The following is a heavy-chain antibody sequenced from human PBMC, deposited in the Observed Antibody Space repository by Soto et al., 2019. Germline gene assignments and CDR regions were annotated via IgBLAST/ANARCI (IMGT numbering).Heavy chain of an antibody. CDR2: TYYRSKWYN. J-gene: IGHJ3*02. CDR3: ARENSSGWYRLGAFDI. CDR1: GGSVSSNSAA. Sequence: SQTLSLTCAISGGSVSSNSAAWNWIRQSPSRGLEWLGRTYYRSKWYNDYAVSVKSRITINPDTSKNQFSLQLNSVTPEDTAVYYCARENSSGWYRLGAFDIWGQGTMVTVSS. V-gene: IGHV6-1*01. D-gene: IGHD6-19*01.